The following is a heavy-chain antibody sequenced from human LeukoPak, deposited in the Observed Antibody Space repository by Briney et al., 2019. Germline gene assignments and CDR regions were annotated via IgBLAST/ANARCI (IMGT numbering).Heavy chain of an antibody. CDR1: GFTFSSYS. Sequence: GGSLRLSCAASGFTFSSYSMNWVRQAPGKGLEWVSYISSSSSTIYYADSVKGRFTISRDNAKNSLYLRMNSLRDEDTAVYYCARDTKGYYDSSGYPFDYWGQGTLVTVSS. CDR3: ARDTKGYYDSSGYPFDY. V-gene: IGHV3-48*02. CDR2: ISSSSSTI. D-gene: IGHD3-22*01. J-gene: IGHJ4*02.